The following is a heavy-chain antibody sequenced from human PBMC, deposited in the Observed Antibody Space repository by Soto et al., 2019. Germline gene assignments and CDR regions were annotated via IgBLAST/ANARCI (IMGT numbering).Heavy chain of an antibody. D-gene: IGHD5-12*01. CDR1: GFTFSSYG. CDR3: SRDREMAKVAFDY. CDR2: IWYDGSNK. J-gene: IGHJ4*02. Sequence: LLLSCAASGFTFSSYGMHWVRQAPGKGLEWVAVIWYDGSNKYYADSVKGRFTISRDNSKNTLYLQMNSLRAEDTAVYYCSRDREMAKVAFDYLGQGSLGNGS. V-gene: IGHV3-33*01.